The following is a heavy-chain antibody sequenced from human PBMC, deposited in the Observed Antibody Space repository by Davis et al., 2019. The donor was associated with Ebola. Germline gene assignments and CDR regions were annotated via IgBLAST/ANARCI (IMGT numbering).Heavy chain of an antibody. V-gene: IGHV3-30*18. CDR1: GFTFNKYG. D-gene: IGHD6-19*01. Sequence: GESLKISCAASGFTFNKYGIHWVRQAPGKGLEWVALMSHDGKKEYYSDSVKGRFTISRDNSRNTVFLQMNSLRAEDTAIYYCAKDFQSYVAVAGTKDHWGQGTLVNVSS. CDR3: AKDFQSYVAVAGTKDH. CDR2: MSHDGKKE. J-gene: IGHJ4*02.